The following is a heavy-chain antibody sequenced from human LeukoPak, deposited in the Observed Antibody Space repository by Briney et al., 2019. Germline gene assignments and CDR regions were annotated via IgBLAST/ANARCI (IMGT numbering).Heavy chain of an antibody. CDR2: IYSGGST. CDR3: AREIMTMVVRYFQH. CDR1: GFTVSSNH. Sequence: GGSLRLSCAASGFTVSSNHMSWVRQAPGKGLEWVSVIYSGGSTYYADSVKGRFTISRDNSKNTLYPQMNSLRAEDTAVYYCAREIMTMVVRYFQHWGQGTLVTVSS. D-gene: IGHD4-23*01. V-gene: IGHV3-53*01. J-gene: IGHJ1*01.